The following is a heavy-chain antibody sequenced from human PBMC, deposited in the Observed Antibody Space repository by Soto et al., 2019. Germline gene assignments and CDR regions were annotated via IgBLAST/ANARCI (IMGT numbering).Heavy chain of an antibody. CDR2: MSSSSSYI. CDR3: ARDRYYYDHWFDP. CDR1: GFTFSIYA. V-gene: IGHV3-21*01. D-gene: IGHD3-22*01. J-gene: IGHJ5*02. Sequence: GGSLRLSCAASGFTFSIYAMNWVRQAPGKGLEWVSSMSSSSSYIYYADSVKGRFTISRDNAKNSLYLQMNSLRAEDTAVYYCARDRYYYDHWFDPWGQGTLVTVSS.